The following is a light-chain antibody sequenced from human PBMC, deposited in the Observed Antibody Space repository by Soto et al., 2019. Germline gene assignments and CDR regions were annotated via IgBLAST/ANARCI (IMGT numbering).Light chain of an antibody. CDR1: QSVTSNY. CDR2: GAH. CDR3: QQFGGSPLYT. Sequence: EIVLTQSPGTLYVSPGEKAALSCRASQSVTSNYLAWSQQKPGQAPRLLIYGAHNRATGIPDRFSGSGSGTDFTLTISRLEPEDFAVYYCQQFGGSPLYTFGQGTKLEIK. J-gene: IGKJ2*01. V-gene: IGKV3-20*01.